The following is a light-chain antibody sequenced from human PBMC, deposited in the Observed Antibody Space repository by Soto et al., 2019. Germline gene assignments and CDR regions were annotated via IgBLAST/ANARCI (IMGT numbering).Light chain of an antibody. J-gene: IGKJ2*01. CDR1: QDIDRW. V-gene: IGKV1D-12*01. Sequence: DIQMTQSPSSVSASVGDRVTISCRASQDIDRWLAWFQHKPGKAPKLLISTASSLQSGVPSRFSGSGSGTDFPLTIASLQFEDFATYYCLQSDTLPYTFGLGTKLEIK. CDR2: TAS. CDR3: LQSDTLPYT.